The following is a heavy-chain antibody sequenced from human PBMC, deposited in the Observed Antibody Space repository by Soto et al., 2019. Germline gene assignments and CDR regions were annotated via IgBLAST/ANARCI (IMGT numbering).Heavy chain of an antibody. CDR2: INAGNGNT. CDR1: GYTFTSYA. CDR3: ARGPYYDFWSGYPNDAFDI. Sequence: ASVKVSCKASGYTFTSYAMHWVRQAPGQRLEWMGWINAGNGNTKYSQKFQGRVTITRDTSASTAYMELSSLRSEDTAVYYCARGPYYDFWSGYPNDAFDIWGQGTMVTVSS. V-gene: IGHV1-3*01. J-gene: IGHJ3*02. D-gene: IGHD3-3*01.